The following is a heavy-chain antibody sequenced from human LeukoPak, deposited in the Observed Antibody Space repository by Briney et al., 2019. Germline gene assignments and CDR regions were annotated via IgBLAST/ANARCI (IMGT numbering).Heavy chain of an antibody. D-gene: IGHD3-3*01. CDR1: GYTFTSYG. Sequence: ASVKVSCKASGYTFTSYGISWVRQAPGQGLEWMGWISAYNGNTNYAQKLQGRVTMTTDTSTSTAYMELRSLRSDDTAVYYCARDKISDFWSGYDYFGYWGQGTLVTVSS. J-gene: IGHJ4*02. CDR3: ARDKISDFWSGYDYFGY. CDR2: ISAYNGNT. V-gene: IGHV1-18*01.